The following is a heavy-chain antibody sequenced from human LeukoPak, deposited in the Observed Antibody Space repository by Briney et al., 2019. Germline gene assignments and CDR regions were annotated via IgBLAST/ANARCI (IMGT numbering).Heavy chain of an antibody. V-gene: IGHV1-2*02. Sequence: GASVKVSCKASGYTFTGYYMHWVRQAPGQGLEWMGWINPKSGGTNYAQKFQGRVTMTRDTSISTAYMELSRLRSDDTAVYYCARIAVAGSYDSWGQGALVTVSS. CDR2: INPKSGGT. D-gene: IGHD6-19*01. CDR3: ARIAVAGSYDS. CDR1: GYTFTGYY. J-gene: IGHJ4*02.